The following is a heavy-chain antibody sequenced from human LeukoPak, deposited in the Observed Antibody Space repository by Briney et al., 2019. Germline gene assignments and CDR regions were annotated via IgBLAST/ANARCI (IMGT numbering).Heavy chain of an antibody. Sequence: PSETLSLTCDVSGVSISHSQWWSWVRQPPGKGLEWIGEIYQSGRTNYNPSLKSRVTMSVDKSKNQFSLSLASVTVADTAVYYCARLGYGDYPNWFDPWGQGTLVTVSS. CDR2: IYQSGRT. D-gene: IGHD4-17*01. J-gene: IGHJ5*02. CDR3: ARLGYGDYPNWFDP. V-gene: IGHV4-4*02. CDR1: GVSISHSQW.